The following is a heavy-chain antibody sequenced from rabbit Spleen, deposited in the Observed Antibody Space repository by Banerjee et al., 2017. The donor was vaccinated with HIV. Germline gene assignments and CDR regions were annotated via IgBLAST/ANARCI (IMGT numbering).Heavy chain of an antibody. CDR2: IYAGSSSGST. D-gene: IGHD6-1*01. CDR3: ARLGHADYPYIYGLKL. J-gene: IGHJ6*01. CDR1: GVSFSSSSY. V-gene: IGHV1S40*01. Sequence: QSLEESGGDLVKPGASLTLTCTASGVSFSSSSYMCWVRQAPGKGLEWIACIYAGSSSGSTYYASWAKGRFTISKTSSTTVTLQMTSLTAADTATYFCARLGHADYPYIYGLKLWGPGTLVTVS.